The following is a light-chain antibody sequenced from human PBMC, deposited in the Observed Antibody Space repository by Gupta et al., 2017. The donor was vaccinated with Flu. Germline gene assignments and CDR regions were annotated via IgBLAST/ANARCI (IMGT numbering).Light chain of an antibody. V-gene: IGKV3-15*01. CDR1: QNVNRN. J-gene: IGKJ5*01. CDR3: QQYKHWPRVT. Sequence: GTLSVSPGERATLSCRASQNVNRNLAWYQQKPGQAPRLLIYDASTRATGIPARFSGSGSGTEFTLTISSLQSEDFAVYCCQQYKHWPRVTFGLGTRLEI. CDR2: DAS.